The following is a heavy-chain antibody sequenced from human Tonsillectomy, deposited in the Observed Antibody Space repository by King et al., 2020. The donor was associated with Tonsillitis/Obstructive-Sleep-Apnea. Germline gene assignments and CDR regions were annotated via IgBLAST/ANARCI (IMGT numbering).Heavy chain of an antibody. Sequence: VQLQQWGAVLLKPAETLSLTCAVYGESFSDSYWTWIRQPPGKVLEWIGEMNHSGSTNYYTSLKIRVTISFDLSKNQFSLKLNSVTAADTAVYYCARGRGSEHWNDVFRPSYYMDVWGKGTTVTVSS. CDR3: ARGRGSEHWNDVFRPSYYMDV. J-gene: IGHJ6*03. CDR1: GESFSDSY. V-gene: IGHV4-34*01. CDR2: MNHSGST. D-gene: IGHD1-1*01.